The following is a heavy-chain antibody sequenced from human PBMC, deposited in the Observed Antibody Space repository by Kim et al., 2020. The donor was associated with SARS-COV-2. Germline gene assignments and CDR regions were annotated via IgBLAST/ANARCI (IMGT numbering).Heavy chain of an antibody. D-gene: IGHD6-19*01. V-gene: IGHV6-1*01. Sequence: SQTLSLTCAISGDSVSSNSAAWNWIRQSPSRGLEWLGRTYYRSKWYNDYAVSMKSRITINPDTSKNQFSLQLNSVTPEDTAVYYCARGSDSSGWYSYYYYGMDVWGQGTTVTVSS. J-gene: IGHJ6*02. CDR2: TYYRSKWYN. CDR3: ARGSDSSGWYSYYYYGMDV. CDR1: GDSVSSNSAA.